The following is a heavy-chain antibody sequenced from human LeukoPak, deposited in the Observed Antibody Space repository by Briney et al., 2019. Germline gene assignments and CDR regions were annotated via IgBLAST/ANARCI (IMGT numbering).Heavy chain of an antibody. J-gene: IGHJ4*02. CDR3: ARYITVPRGVTTVDY. D-gene: IGHD3-10*01. Sequence: SETLSLTCSVSGNSISGYSGVWIRQPPGKGLECLGYIYYTGTSNYNPSLNSRVTMSIDTSKNLFSLRLSSVTAADTAIYYCARYITVPRGVTTVDYWGRGILVTVSS. V-gene: IGHV4-59*01. CDR1: GNSISGYS. CDR2: IYYTGTS.